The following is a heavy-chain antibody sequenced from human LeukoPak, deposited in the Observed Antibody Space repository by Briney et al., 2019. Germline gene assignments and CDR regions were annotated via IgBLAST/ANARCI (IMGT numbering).Heavy chain of an antibody. D-gene: IGHD2-21*01. J-gene: IGHJ4*02. V-gene: IGHV1-2*02. CDR2: IHPNSGGT. CDR1: GYSITDYY. CDR3: ATGGLHDVY. Sequence: ASVKVSCKASGYSITDYYVHWVRQAPGQGLEWMGWIHPNSGGTNYAQKFQGRVTMTRETSITTVYMELSGLTSDDTAVYYCATGGLHDVYWGQGTLVTVSS.